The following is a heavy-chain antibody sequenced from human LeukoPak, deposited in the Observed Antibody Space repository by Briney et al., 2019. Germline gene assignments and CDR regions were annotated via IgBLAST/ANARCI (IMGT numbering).Heavy chain of an antibody. D-gene: IGHD3-22*01. CDR3: ARFSEYYDSSLHYVDH. V-gene: IGHV4-61*02. J-gene: IGHJ4*02. CDR1: GDSISSGDYY. Sequence: PSQTLSLTCTVSGDSISSGDYYWSWIRQPAGKGLEWIGRISSSGSTNYNPSLKSRVTISVDTSKNQFSLRLSSVTAADTAVYYCARFSEYYDSSLHYVDHWGQGTLVSVSS. CDR2: ISSSGST.